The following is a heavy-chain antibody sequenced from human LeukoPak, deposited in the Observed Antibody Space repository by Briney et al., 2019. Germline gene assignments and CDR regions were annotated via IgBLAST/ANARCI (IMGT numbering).Heavy chain of an antibody. CDR1: GGSISGNY. Sequence: SETLSLTCTVSGGSISGNYWTWTRQPPGKGLEWIGQIHYRGKADYNPSLRSRIIISVDTSKNQMFLRLSSVTAADTAVYYCARFGIDYDMDVRGQGTKVTVSS. D-gene: IGHD3-16*01. J-gene: IGHJ6*02. CDR3: ARFGIDYDMDV. CDR2: IHYRGKA. V-gene: IGHV4-59*01.